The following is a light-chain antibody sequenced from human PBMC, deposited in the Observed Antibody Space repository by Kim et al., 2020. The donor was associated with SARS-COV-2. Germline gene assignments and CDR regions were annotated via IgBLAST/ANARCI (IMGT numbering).Light chain of an antibody. Sequence: VAPGQTARITCSGDALPKQYAYWYQQKPGQAPVLVIYKDSERPSGIPERFSGSSSGTTVTLTISGVQAEDEADYYCQSADSSGTVVFGGGTKLTVL. CDR2: KDS. J-gene: IGLJ2*01. V-gene: IGLV3-25*03. CDR3: QSADSSGTVV. CDR1: ALPKQY.